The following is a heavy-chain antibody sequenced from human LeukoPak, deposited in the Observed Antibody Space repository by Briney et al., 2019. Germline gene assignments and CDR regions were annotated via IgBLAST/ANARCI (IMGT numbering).Heavy chain of an antibody. D-gene: IGHD2-15*01. J-gene: IGHJ3*02. V-gene: IGHV1-69*13. Sequence: SVKVSCKASGGTFSSYAISWVRQAPGQGLEWMGGIIPIFGTANYAQKFQGRVTITADESTSTAYMELSSLRSEDMAVYYCARDLADGYCSGGSCYENAFDIWGQGTMVTVSS. CDR3: ARDLADGYCSGGSCYENAFDI. CDR2: IIPIFGTA. CDR1: GGTFSSYA.